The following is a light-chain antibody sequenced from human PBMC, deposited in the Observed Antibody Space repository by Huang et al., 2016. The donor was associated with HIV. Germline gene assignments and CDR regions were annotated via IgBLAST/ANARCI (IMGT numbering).Light chain of an antibody. CDR1: QPLLPSHGYNY. J-gene: IGKJ5*01. CDR2: FGS. V-gene: IGKV2-28*01. Sequence: DIVMTQSPLSLPVTPGDPASISCMSRQPLLPSHGYNYLYLYLQNPVQSPPLLIYFGSNRASGFPDRFSGSGSVTDFTLKISRVEAEDVGIYYCMQALQTPRTFGQGTRLEIK. CDR3: MQALQTPRT.